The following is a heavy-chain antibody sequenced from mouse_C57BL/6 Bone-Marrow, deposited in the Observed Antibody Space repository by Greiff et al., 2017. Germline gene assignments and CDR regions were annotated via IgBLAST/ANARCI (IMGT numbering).Heavy chain of an antibody. CDR2: IYPGSGST. J-gene: IGHJ1*03. CDR3: ARGGSSYWYFDV. D-gene: IGHD1-1*01. Sequence: QVQLKQPGAELVKPGASVKMSCKASGYTFTSYWLTWVKQRPGQGLEWIGDIYPGSGSTNYNEKFKSKATLTVDTSSSTAYMQLSSLTSEDSAVYYCARGGSSYWYFDVWGTGTTVTVSS. CDR1: GYTFTSYW. V-gene: IGHV1-55*01.